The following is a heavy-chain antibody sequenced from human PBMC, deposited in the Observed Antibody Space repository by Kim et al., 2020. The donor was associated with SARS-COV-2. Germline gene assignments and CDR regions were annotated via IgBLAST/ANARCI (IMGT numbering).Heavy chain of an antibody. Sequence: TYYNPSLKSRVTISVDTSKNQFSLKLSSVTAADTAVYYCARVPVRGSDDYWGQGTLVTVSS. V-gene: IGHV4-31*02. CDR2: T. D-gene: IGHD3-10*01. CDR3: ARVPVRGSDDY. J-gene: IGHJ4*02.